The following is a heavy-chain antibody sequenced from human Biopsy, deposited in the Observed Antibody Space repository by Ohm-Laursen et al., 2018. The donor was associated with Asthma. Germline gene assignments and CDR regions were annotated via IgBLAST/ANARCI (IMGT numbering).Heavy chain of an antibody. V-gene: IGHV3-9*01. J-gene: IGHJ6*02. CDR3: AKPRNTNNFFAYDV. CDR2: TTWNSGSR. Sequence: SLRLSCSASGFNFDDFAMHWVRQAPGQGLEWVAATTWNSGSRVYAVSVKGRFTISRDNAQNSLSLHMNGLKPEDTAVYYCAKPRNTNNFFAYDVWGQGTTVVVSS. D-gene: IGHD1-1*01. CDR1: GFNFDDFA.